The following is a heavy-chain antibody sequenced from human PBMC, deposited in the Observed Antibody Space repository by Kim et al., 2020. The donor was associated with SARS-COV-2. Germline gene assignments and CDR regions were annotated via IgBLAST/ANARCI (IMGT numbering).Heavy chain of an antibody. CDR3: ARDSYYDIFRYYYYYMDV. CDR1: GYTFTSYA. D-gene: IGHD3-9*01. Sequence: ASVKLSCKASGYTFTSYAMHWVRQAPGQRLEWMGWINAGNGNTKYSQKFQGRVTITRDTSASTAYMELSSLRSEDTAVYYCARDSYYDIFRYYYYYMDVWGKGTTVTVSS. V-gene: IGHV1-3*01. J-gene: IGHJ6*03. CDR2: INAGNGNT.